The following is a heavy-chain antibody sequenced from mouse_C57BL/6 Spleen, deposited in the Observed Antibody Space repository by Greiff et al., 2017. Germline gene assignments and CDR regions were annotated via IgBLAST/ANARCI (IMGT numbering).Heavy chain of an antibody. V-gene: IGHV1-55*01. CDR2: IYPGSGST. CDR3: ARRPNYDAMDY. Sequence: QVQLQQPGAELVKPGASVKMSCKASGYTFTSYWITWVKQRPGQGLEWIGDIYPGSGSTNYNEKFKSKATLTVDTSSSTAYMQHSSLTSEDSAVYYCARRPNYDAMDYWGKGTSVTVSS. D-gene: IGHD4-1*01. CDR1: GYTFTSYW. J-gene: IGHJ4*01.